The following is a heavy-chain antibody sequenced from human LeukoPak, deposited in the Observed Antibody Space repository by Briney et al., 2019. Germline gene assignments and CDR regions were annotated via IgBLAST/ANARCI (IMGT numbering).Heavy chain of an antibody. CDR2: IYYSGST. CDR3: ANTNPRDYFDY. CDR1: GGSISSYY. Sequence: SETLSLTCIVSGGSISSYYWGWIRQPPGKGLEWIGSIYYSGSTFYNPSLKSRVTISADTSRNQFSLKLSSVTAADAALYYCANTNPRDYFDYWGQGTLVTVSS. J-gene: IGHJ4*02. V-gene: IGHV4-39*01.